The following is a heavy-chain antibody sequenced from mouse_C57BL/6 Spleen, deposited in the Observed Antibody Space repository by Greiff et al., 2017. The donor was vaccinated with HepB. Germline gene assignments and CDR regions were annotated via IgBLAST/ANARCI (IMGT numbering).Heavy chain of an antibody. J-gene: IGHJ4*01. Sequence: EVQVVESGGGLVKPGASLKLSCAASGFTFSSYAMSWVRQTPEKRLEWVATISDSGSYTYYPDNVKGRFTISRDNAKNNLYLQMSHLKSEDTAMYYCARDRDSFYAMDYWGQGTSVTVSS. CDR1: GFTFSSYA. CDR3: ARDRDSFYAMDY. V-gene: IGHV5-4*01. D-gene: IGHD2-12*01. CDR2: ISDSGSYT.